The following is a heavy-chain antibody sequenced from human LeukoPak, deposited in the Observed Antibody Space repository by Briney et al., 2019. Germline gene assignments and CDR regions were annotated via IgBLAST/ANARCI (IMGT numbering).Heavy chain of an antibody. Sequence: GGSLRLSCAASGFTFTGYYLHWVRQAPGQGLEWMGWIHPNSGGTNYAQKFQGRVTMTRDTSISTAYMELSSLRSDDTAVYYCARLAAVPGWGQGTLVTVSS. CDR2: IHPNSGGT. V-gene: IGHV1-2*02. CDR3: ARLAAVPG. CDR1: GFTFTGYY. D-gene: IGHD6-19*01. J-gene: IGHJ1*01.